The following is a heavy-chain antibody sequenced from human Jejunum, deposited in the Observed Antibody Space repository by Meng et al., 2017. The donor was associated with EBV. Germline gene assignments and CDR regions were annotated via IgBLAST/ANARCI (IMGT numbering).Heavy chain of an antibody. CDR1: GFPFNDYA. D-gene: IGHD1-26*01. J-gene: IGHJ5*02. V-gene: IGHV3-30*04. CDR2: ISYDGNHK. Sequence: QVQLVESGGGVVQPGTSLRLSCAASGFPFNDYAFHWVRQASGKGLEWLAVISYDGNHKNYADSVGGRFTISRDNSKQMLYLETNNLRGDDTAVYYCARDHGVGAKCGFDLWGQGTLVTVSS. CDR3: ARDHGVGAKCGFDL.